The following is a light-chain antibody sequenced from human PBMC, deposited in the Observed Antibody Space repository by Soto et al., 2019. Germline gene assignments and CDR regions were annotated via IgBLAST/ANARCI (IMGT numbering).Light chain of an antibody. V-gene: IGKV2-28*01. CDR3: MQAIQLRT. CDR1: QSLLYSNGYNY. J-gene: IGKJ1*01. Sequence: DIVMTQSPLSLKVTPGEPATISCRSCQSLLYSNGYNYLDWYLQKPGQSPQLLNYLGSNRASGVPDRITDSGSGTDFTLKINRVEVEEVSVYYCMQAIQLRTFGQGTKVVI. CDR2: LGS.